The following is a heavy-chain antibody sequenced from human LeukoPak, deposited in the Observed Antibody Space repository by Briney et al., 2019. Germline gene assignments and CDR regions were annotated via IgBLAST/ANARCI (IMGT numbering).Heavy chain of an antibody. CDR1: GFTFDDYA. V-gene: IGHV3-9*01. CDR3: AKDSGLVVIASPQPGGASDI. D-gene: IGHD2-21*01. Sequence: GRSLRLSCAASGFTFDDYAMHWVRQAPGKGLEWVSGISWNSGSIGYADSVKGRFTISRDNAKNSLYLQMNSLRAEDTALYYCAKDSGLVVIASPQPGGASDIWGQGTMVTVSS. CDR2: ISWNSGSI. J-gene: IGHJ3*02.